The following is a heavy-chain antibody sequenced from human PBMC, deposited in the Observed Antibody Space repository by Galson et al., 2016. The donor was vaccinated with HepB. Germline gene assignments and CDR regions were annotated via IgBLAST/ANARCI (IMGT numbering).Heavy chain of an antibody. J-gene: IGHJ5*02. D-gene: IGHD4-23*01. CDR3: VRDHSVVPTTAYNWFDP. Sequence: SLRLSCAASGFAFSSHWMHRVRQDLGKGLVWVSRINSDGTISNYADSVKGRFTISRDNAKNTLYLQMNSLRAENTAVYFCVRDHSVVPTTAYNWFDPWGQGTLVTVAS. CDR1: GFAFSSHW. CDR2: INSDGTIS. V-gene: IGHV3-74*01.